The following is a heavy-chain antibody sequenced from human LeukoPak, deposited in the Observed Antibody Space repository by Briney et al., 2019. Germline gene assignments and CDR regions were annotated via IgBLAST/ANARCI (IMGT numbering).Heavy chain of an antibody. D-gene: IGHD1-14*01. V-gene: IGHV3-33*01. J-gene: IGHJ4*02. CDR1: GFNFRDSG. CDR3: ARDKGTRSLDH. CDR2: IWYDGSYK. Sequence: GGSLRLSCAASGFNFRDSGMHWVRQAPGKGLEWVADIWYDGSYKYYADSVQGRFIISRDNSINMVYLEMNSLRAEDTAVYYCARDKGTRSLDHWGQGTLVTVSS.